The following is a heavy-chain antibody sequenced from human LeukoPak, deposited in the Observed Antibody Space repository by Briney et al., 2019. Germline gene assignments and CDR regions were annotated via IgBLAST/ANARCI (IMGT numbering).Heavy chain of an antibody. D-gene: IGHD1-14*01. J-gene: IGHJ4*02. CDR3: ARGTRGIDY. Sequence: PSETLSLTCAVYGGSFSGYYWSWIRQPPGKGLEWIGEINHSGSTNYNPSLKSRVTISVDTSKNQFSLKLSSVTAAGTAVYYCARGTRGIDYWGQGTLVTVSS. CDR2: INHSGST. V-gene: IGHV4-34*01. CDR1: GGSFSGYY.